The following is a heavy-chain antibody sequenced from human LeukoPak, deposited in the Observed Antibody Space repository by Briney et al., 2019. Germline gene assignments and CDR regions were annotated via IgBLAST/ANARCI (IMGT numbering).Heavy chain of an antibody. D-gene: IGHD5-18*01. CDR2: ISSSSSYI. Sequence: GGSLRLSCAASGFTFSSYSMNWVRQAPGKGLEWVSSISSSSSYIYYADSVKGRFTISRDNAKNSLYLQMNSLRGEDTAVYYCARGRGYSYGNHYFDYWGQGTLVTASS. CDR1: GFTFSSYS. CDR3: ARGRGYSYGNHYFDY. V-gene: IGHV3-21*01. J-gene: IGHJ4*02.